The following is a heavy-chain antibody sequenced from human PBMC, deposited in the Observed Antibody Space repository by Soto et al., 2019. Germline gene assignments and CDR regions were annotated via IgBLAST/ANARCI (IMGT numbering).Heavy chain of an antibody. V-gene: IGHV3-30-3*01. Sequence: QVQLVESGGGVVQPGRSLRLSCAASGFTFSSYAMHWVRQAPGKGLEWVAVISYDGSNKYYADSVKGRFTISRDNSKNXLYLQMNSLRAEDTAVYYCARGPGGVAARPKGMDVWGQGTTVTVSS. D-gene: IGHD6-6*01. CDR1: GFTFSSYA. CDR3: ARGPGGVAARPKGMDV. CDR2: ISYDGSNK. J-gene: IGHJ6*02.